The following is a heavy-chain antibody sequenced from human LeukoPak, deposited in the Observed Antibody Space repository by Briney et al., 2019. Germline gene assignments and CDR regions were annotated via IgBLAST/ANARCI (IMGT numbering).Heavy chain of an antibody. CDR2: ISSSSSYI. CDR3: VKDDGWVQYAN. J-gene: IGHJ4*02. Sequence: GGSLRLSCAASGFTFSSYSMNWVRQAPGKGLEWVSSISSSSSYIYYADSVKGRFTISRDNAKNSLYLQMNSLSAEDAAVYYCVKDDGWVQYANWGQGTLVTVSS. V-gene: IGHV3-21*04. CDR1: GFTFSSYS. D-gene: IGHD5-24*01.